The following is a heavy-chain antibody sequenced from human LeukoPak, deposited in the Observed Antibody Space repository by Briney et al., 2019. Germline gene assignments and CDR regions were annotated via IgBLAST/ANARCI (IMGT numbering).Heavy chain of an antibody. V-gene: IGHV1-69*02. D-gene: IGHD2-2*01. CDR1: GGTFSSYT. CDR3: AKDGVVVVATSVYYYYYGMDV. Sequence: SVKVSCKASGGTFSSYTISWVRQAPGQGLEWMGRIIPILNITDYAQNFQGRVALTADKSTSTAYMELSTLRSEDTAVYYCAKDGVVVVATSVYYYYYGMDVWGQGTTVTVSS. CDR2: IIPILNIT. J-gene: IGHJ6*02.